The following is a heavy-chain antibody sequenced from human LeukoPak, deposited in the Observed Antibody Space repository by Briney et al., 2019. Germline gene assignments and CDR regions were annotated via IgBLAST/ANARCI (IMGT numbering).Heavy chain of an antibody. Sequence: GGSLRLSCVASGLRFRSYAMNWVRQAPGKGLECISTISDDSSSTYYADSVKGRSAISRDDSKNTLYLQMNNLKVEDTAVYHCAKGRCSGVGCDSFHSWGQGALVTVSS. CDR3: AKGRCSGVGCDSFHS. CDR2: ISDDSSST. D-gene: IGHD2-15*01. V-gene: IGHV3-23*01. J-gene: IGHJ4*02. CDR1: GLRFRSYA.